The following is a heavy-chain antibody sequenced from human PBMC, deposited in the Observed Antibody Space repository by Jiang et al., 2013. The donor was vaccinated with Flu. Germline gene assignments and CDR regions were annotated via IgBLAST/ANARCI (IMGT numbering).Heavy chain of an antibody. CDR3: ATFGGVILSDLYY. D-gene: IGHD3-16*01. Sequence: VQLLESGGGLIQPGRSLRLSCVASGFTFDDYAVHWVRQAPGKGLEWVSSISWNSASIGYADSVKGRFTISRDNAKNSLYLQMNSLRVEDTALYYCATFGGVILSDLYYWGLGTLVTVSS. J-gene: IGHJ4*02. CDR2: ISWNSASI. CDR1: GFTFDDYA. V-gene: IGHV3-9*01.